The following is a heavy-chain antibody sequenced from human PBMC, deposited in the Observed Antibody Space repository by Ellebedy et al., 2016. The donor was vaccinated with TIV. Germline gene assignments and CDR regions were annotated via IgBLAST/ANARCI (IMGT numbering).Heavy chain of an antibody. J-gene: IGHJ6*02. Sequence: MPSETLSLTCTVSGGSISPYYWSWIRQPPGKGLEWIGYIYYSGSTNYNPSLKSRVTISVDTSKNLFSLKLSSVTAADTAVYYCARGSAYGGYLGYYYYGMDVWGQGTTVTVSS. V-gene: IGHV4-59*01. D-gene: IGHD5-12*01. CDR1: GGSISPYY. CDR3: ARGSAYGGYLGYYYYGMDV. CDR2: IYYSGST.